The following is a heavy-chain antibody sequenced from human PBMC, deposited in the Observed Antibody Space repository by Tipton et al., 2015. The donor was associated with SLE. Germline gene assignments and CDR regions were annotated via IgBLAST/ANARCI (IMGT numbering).Heavy chain of an antibody. CDR3: ARVVRYFDWPYAFDI. Sequence: LSLTCTVSGGSISSGSYYWSWIRQPAGKGLEWIGYIYTSGSTNYNPSLKSRVTISVDKSKNQFSLKLSSVTTADTAVYYCARVVRYFDWPYAFDIWGQGTMVTVSS. D-gene: IGHD3-9*01. CDR2: IYTSGST. J-gene: IGHJ3*02. V-gene: IGHV4-61*09. CDR1: GGSISSGSYY.